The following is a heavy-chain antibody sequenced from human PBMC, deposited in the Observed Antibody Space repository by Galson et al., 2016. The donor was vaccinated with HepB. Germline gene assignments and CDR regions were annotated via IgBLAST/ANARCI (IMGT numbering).Heavy chain of an antibody. CDR1: GYTFTDYY. CDR2: INPSKNIA. D-gene: IGHD4-17*01. V-gene: IGHV1-46*01. Sequence: SVKVSCKASGYTFTDYYIHWVRLAPGHGLEWLGIINPSKNIATYADKFQGRVTMTRDTSTSTVHMDLSSLRSEDTAVYYCAREGEASYGDYVSKLYGMDVWGQGTTVTVSS. J-gene: IGHJ6*02. CDR3: AREGEASYGDYVSKLYGMDV.